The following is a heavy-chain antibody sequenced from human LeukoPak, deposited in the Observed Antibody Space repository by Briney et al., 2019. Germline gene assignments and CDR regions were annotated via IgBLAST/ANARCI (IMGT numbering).Heavy chain of an antibody. V-gene: IGHV3-30*02. D-gene: IGHD3-10*01. Sequence: GGSLRLSCAASGFTFSTYGMHWVRQAPGKGLDWVAFIRYDGSNKYYADSVKGRFTISRDNSKNTLYLQMNSLRGEDTAVYYCARSTSPYGSGSYASDYWGQGTLVTVSS. CDR1: GFTFSTYG. CDR3: ARSTSPYGSGSYASDY. J-gene: IGHJ4*02. CDR2: IRYDGSNK.